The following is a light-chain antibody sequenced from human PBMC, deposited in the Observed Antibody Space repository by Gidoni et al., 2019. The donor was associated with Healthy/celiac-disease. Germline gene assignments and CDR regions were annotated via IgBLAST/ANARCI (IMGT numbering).Light chain of an antibody. Sequence: YELSQPPAVSVSTGQTASSTCGGDKLGDKYACWYTLKPCQSPVLVIYQHSKLPPGIPELFSGSNSGNTATLPIIGTHAMDEADYYCQALGSITVVFGGATKLTVL. CDR3: QALGSITVV. CDR1: KLGDKY. CDR2: QHS. V-gene: IGLV3-1*01. J-gene: IGLJ2*01.